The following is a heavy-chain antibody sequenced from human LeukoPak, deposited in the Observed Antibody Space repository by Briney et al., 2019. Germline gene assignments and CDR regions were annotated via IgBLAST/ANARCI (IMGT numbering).Heavy chain of an antibody. CDR1: GGSIGTYY. Sequence: PSETLSLTCSVSGGSIGTYYWSWVRQTPGKGLEWIGNVFYSGYSSHNPSLKSRLTISVDTSKNQFSLNLSFVTAADTAVYYCAREADRTNAFDIWGQGTMVTVSS. J-gene: IGHJ3*02. CDR3: AREADRTNAFDI. CDR2: VFYSGYS. V-gene: IGHV4-59*01.